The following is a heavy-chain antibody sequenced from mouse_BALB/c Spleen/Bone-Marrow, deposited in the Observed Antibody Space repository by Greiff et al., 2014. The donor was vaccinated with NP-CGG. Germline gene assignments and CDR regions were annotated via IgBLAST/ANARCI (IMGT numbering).Heavy chain of an antibody. V-gene: IGHV1-54*01. CDR2: INPGSGGT. CDR3: ARCLTGTSAMDY. J-gene: IGHJ4*01. CDR1: GYAFTNYL. D-gene: IGHD4-1*01. Sequence: QVQLQQPGAELVRPGTSVKVSCKASGYAFTNYLIEWVKQRPGQGLEWIGVINPGSGGTNYNEKFKAKATLTADKSSSTAYMRLSSLTSDDSAVYFCARCLTGTSAMDYWGQGTSVTVSS.